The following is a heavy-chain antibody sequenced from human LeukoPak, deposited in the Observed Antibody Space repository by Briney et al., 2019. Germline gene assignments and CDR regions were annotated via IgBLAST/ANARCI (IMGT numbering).Heavy chain of an antibody. D-gene: IGHD2-21*02. Sequence: GGSLRLPCAASGFTVSSNYMSWVRQAPGKGLVWVSRINSDGSSTSYADSVKGRFTISRDNAKNTLYLQMNSLRAEDTAVYYCARDRCGGDCYYLGYWGQGTLVTVSS. CDR1: GFTVSSNY. CDR3: ARDRCGGDCYYLGY. J-gene: IGHJ4*02. V-gene: IGHV3-74*01. CDR2: INSDGSST.